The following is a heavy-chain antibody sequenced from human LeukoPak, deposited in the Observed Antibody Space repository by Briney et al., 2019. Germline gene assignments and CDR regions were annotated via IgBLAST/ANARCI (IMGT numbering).Heavy chain of an antibody. CDR1: GYTFSNYA. J-gene: IGHJ4*02. CDR2: ISAYNGNT. CDR3: ARDYKLEHPFDY. D-gene: IGHD1/OR15-1a*01. V-gene: IGHV1-18*01. Sequence: GASVKVSCKASGYTFSNYAINWVRQAPGQGLEWMGWISAYNGNTNYAQKLQGRVTMTTDTSTSTAYMELRSLRSDDTAVYYCARDYKLEHPFDYWGQGTLVTVSS.